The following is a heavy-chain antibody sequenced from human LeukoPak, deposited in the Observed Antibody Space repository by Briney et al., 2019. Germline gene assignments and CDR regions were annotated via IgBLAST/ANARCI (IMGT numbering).Heavy chain of an antibody. D-gene: IGHD3-22*01. CDR3: AKDETYYYDSSGYYPPGYFDY. V-gene: IGHV3-23*01. J-gene: IGHJ4*02. CDR2: ISGSGGST. CDR1: GFTFSSHG. Sequence: PGGSLRLSCAASGFTFSSHGMSWVRQAPGKGLEWVSAISGSGGSTYYADSVKGRFTISRDNSKNTLYLQMNSLRAEDTAVYYCAKDETYYYDSSGYYPPGYFDYWGQGTLVTVSP.